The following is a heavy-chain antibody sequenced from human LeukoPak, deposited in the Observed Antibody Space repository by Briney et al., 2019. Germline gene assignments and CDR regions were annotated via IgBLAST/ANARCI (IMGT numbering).Heavy chain of an antibody. D-gene: IGHD2-15*01. Sequence: PSETLSLTCTVSGGSISSYYWSWIRQPPGKGLEWIGYIYYSGSTNYNPSLKSRVTISVDTSKNQFSLKLSSVTAAVTAVYYCAREIGDYFDYWGQGTLVTVSS. V-gene: IGHV4-59*12. CDR1: GGSISSYY. CDR3: AREIGDYFDY. J-gene: IGHJ4*02. CDR2: IYYSGST.